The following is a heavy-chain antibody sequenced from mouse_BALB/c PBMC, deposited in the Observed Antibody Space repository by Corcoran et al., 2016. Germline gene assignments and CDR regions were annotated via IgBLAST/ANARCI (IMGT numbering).Heavy chain of an antibody. CDR2: ILPGSGST. V-gene: IGHV1-9*01. Sequence: QVQLQQSGAELMKPGASVKISCKATGYTFSSYWIEWVKQRPGHGLEWIGEILPGSGSTNYNEKFKGKATFTADTSSNTAYMQLSSLTSEDSAVYYCARANWDWYFDVWGAGTTVTVSS. CDR1: GYTFSSYW. D-gene: IGHD4-1*01. J-gene: IGHJ1*01. CDR3: ARANWDWYFDV.